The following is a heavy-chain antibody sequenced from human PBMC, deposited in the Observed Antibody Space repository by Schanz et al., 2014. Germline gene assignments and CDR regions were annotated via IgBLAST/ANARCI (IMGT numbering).Heavy chain of an antibody. Sequence: DVQLLESGGGLVQPGGSLRLSCAASGFTFSSYAMSWVRQAPGKGLEWVSTIGYLGDTYYPDSVKGRFTISRDNSKNILYLQMNSLRAEDTAVYYCAREQIMAAAGLVDYWGQGTLVTVSS. CDR3: AREQIMAAAGLVDY. V-gene: IGHV3-23*01. D-gene: IGHD6-13*01. CDR2: IGYLGDT. CDR1: GFTFSSYA. J-gene: IGHJ4*02.